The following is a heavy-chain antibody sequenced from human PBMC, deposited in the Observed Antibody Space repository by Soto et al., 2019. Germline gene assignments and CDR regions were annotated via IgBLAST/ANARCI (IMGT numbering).Heavy chain of an antibody. J-gene: IGHJ4*01. D-gene: IGHD3-9*01. CDR3: ARVGVTGWYYFDY. CDR2: IYYSGST. V-gene: IGHV4-59*01. Sequence: SETLSLTXTVSGGSIKNYYGSWIRQSPGKGLEWIGHIYYSGSTNYNPSLKSRLTISVDTSKNQFSLRLSSVTAADTAIYYCARVGVTGWYYFDYWGHGTLVTVSS. CDR1: GGSIKNYY.